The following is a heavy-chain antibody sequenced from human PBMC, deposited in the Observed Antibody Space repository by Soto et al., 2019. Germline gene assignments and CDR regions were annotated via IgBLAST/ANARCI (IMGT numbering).Heavy chain of an antibody. CDR3: ASTTYYDILTGYYPPPFDY. V-gene: IGHV1-69*13. Sequence: ASVKVSCKASGGTFSSYAISWVRQAPGQGLEWMGGIIPIFGTANYAQKFQGRVTITADESTSTAYMELSSLRSEDTAVYYCASTTYYDILTGYYPPPFDYWGQGTLVTVSS. CDR2: IIPIFGTA. D-gene: IGHD3-9*01. J-gene: IGHJ4*02. CDR1: GGTFSSYA.